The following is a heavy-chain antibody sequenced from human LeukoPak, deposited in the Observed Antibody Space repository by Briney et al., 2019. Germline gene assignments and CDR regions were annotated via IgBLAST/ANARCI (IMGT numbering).Heavy chain of an antibody. V-gene: IGHV3-23*01. CDR1: GFTFSSYA. D-gene: IGHD3-10*01. CDR2: IRSSGSTT. J-gene: IGHJ4*02. Sequence: GGSLRLYCAASGFTFSSYAMSWVRQAPGKGLEWVSAIRSSGSTTYYADSVKGRFTISRDNSKNTLYLQMNSLRAEDTAVYYCAKVKLWFGELLPRDYWGQGTLVTVSS. CDR3: AKVKLWFGELLPRDY.